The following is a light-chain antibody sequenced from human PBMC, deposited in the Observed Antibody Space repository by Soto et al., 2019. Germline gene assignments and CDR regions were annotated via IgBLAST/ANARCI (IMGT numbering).Light chain of an antibody. V-gene: IGLV2-14*03. J-gene: IGLJ1*01. Sequence: QSALTQPASVSGSPGQSITISCTGTSSDVGAYNFVSWHQQHPGKAPKLMIYNVYDRPSGISYRFSGSKCGNTASLTISGLQGEDEADYYCSAYTVSRTYVFGTGTRSPS. CDR3: SAYTVSRTYV. CDR1: SSDVGAYNF. CDR2: NVY.